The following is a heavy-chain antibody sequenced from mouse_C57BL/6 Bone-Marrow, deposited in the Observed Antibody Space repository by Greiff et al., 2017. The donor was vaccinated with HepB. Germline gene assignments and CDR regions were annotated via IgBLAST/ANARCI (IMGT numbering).Heavy chain of an antibody. CDR1: GFSFNTYA. D-gene: IGHD6-1*01. Sequence: DVQLVESGGGLVQPKGSLKLSCAASGFSFNTYAMNWVRQAPGKGLEWVARIRSKSNNYATYYADSVKDRFTISRDDSESMLYLQMNNLKTEDTAMYYCVSSPYYAMDYWGQGTSVTVSS. J-gene: IGHJ4*01. CDR3: VSSPYYAMDY. V-gene: IGHV10-1*01. CDR2: IRSKSNNYAT.